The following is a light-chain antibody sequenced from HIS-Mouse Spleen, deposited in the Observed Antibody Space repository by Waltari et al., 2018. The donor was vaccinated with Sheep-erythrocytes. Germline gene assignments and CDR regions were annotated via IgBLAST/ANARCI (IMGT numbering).Light chain of an antibody. CDR2: DAS. CDR1: QDISNY. J-gene: IGKJ4*01. V-gene: IGKV1-33*01. Sequence: DIQMTQYPSPLSASVGDRVTITCQASQDISNYLNWYQQKPGKAPKLLIYDASNLETGVPSRFSGSGSGTDFTFTISSLQPEDIATYYCQQYDNLLTFGGGTKVEIK. CDR3: QQYDNLLT.